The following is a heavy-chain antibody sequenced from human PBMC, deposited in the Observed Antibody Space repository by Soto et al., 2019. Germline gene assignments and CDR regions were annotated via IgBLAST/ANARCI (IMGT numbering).Heavy chain of an antibody. J-gene: IGHJ4*02. CDR3: AREYCSGGSCYGTDY. CDR2: ISGYNDNT. CDR1: GYTFTTYF. Sequence: GASVKXSCNASGYTFTTYFVSWVRQAPGQGLEWMGWISGYNDNTKYAQNLQGRVTMTTDTSTTTAYMELRSLRSDDTAVYYCAREYCSGGSCYGTDYWGQGTPVTVSS. V-gene: IGHV1-18*01. D-gene: IGHD2-15*01.